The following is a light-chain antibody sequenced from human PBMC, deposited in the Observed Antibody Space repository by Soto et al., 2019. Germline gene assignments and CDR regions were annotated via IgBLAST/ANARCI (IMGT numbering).Light chain of an antibody. CDR2: EGS. CDR1: SSDVGSYNL. CDR3: CSYAGGSTV. Sequence: QSALTQPASVSGSPGQSITISCTGTSSDVGSYNLVSWYQQHPGKAPKLMIYEGSKRPSGVSNRFSGSKSGNTASLTISGLQAEDEADYYCCSYAGGSTVFGGGTQLTVL. J-gene: IGLJ2*01. V-gene: IGLV2-23*01.